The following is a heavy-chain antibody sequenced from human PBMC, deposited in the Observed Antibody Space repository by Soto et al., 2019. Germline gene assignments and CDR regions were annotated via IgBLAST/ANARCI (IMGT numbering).Heavy chain of an antibody. V-gene: IGHV4-30-2*01. CDR1: GGSIVSGGYS. J-gene: IGHJ3*02. Sequence: LSLTCAVSGGSIVSGGYSWSWIRQPPGKGLQWIGHIYEGGNTYYTPSLDSRVTISVDKSKNQFSLRLSSVTAADTAVYFCVRRSPEDAFDIWGQGTLVTVSS. CDR2: IYEGGNT. CDR3: VRRSPEDAFDI.